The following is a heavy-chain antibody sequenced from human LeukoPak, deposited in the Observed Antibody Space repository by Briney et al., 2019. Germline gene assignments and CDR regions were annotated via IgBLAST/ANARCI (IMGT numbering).Heavy chain of an antibody. V-gene: IGHV4-34*01. J-gene: IGHJ4*02. CDR2: INHSGGT. D-gene: IGHD6-19*01. CDR3: ARSSIAVAGGPFDY. Sequence: SETLSLTCAVYGGSFSGYYWSWIRQPPGKGLEWIGEINHSGGTNYNPSLKSRVTISVDTSKNQFSLKLSSVTAADTAVYYCARSSIAVAGGPFDYWGQGTLVTVSS. CDR1: GGSFSGYY.